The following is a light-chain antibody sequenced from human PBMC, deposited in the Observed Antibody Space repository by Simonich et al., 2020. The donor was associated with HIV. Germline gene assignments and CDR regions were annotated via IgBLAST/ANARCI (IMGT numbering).Light chain of an antibody. V-gene: IGKV1-5*03. CDR3: QQYNSAPFT. CDR1: QSISSG. J-gene: IGKJ5*01. Sequence: DIQMTQSPSTLSASVGDRVTITCRASQSISSGLAWYQQKPGKAPKLRIYKASSLESGGPSRFSGRGSGTEFTLTISSLQPDDFATYYCQQYNSAPFTFGQGTRLEIK. CDR2: KAS.